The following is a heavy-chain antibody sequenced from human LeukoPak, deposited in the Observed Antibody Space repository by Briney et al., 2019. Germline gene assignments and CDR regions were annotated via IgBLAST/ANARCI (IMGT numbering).Heavy chain of an antibody. CDR3: ARVTGYMIEDYFDY. D-gene: IGHD3-9*01. Sequence: SETLSLTCTVSGGSISSYYWSWIRQPPGKGLEWIGYIYYSGSTNYSPSLKSRVTISVDTSKNQFSLKLSSVTAADTAVYYCARVTGYMIEDYFDYWGQGTLVTVSS. V-gene: IGHV4-59*01. J-gene: IGHJ4*02. CDR1: GGSISSYY. CDR2: IYYSGST.